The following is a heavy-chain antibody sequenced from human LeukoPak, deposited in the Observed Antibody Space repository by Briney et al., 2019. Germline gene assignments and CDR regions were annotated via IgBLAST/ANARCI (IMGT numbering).Heavy chain of an antibody. J-gene: IGHJ3*02. D-gene: IGHD3-3*01. Sequence: GGSLRLSCAASGFTFSSYWMHWVRHAPGKGLVWVSRVDSDGSSTTYADSVKGRFTISRDNAKNTLYLQMNSLRAEDTAVYYCARGITIFGVVNDAFDIWGQGTMVTVSS. CDR1: GFTFSSYW. CDR3: ARGITIFGVVNDAFDI. V-gene: IGHV3-74*01. CDR2: VDSDGSST.